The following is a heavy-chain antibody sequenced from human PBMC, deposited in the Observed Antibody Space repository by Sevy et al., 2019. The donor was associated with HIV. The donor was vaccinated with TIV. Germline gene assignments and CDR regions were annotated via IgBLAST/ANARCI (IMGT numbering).Heavy chain of an antibody. J-gene: IGHJ4*02. D-gene: IGHD5-12*01. Sequence: SESLSLTCTVSGDSISSYYWSWIRQPPGKGLERIGYFYYSGITNYNPSVKSRVTISVDTSRNQISLKLSSVTAADTAVYYCARGLVAYYFDYWGQGTLVTVSS. CDR1: GDSISSYY. CDR3: ARGLVAYYFDY. V-gene: IGHV4-59*01. CDR2: FYYSGIT.